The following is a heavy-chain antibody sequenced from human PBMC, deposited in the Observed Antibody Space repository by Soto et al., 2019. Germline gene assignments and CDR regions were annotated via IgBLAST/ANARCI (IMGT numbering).Heavy chain of an antibody. CDR1: GVTFSSDS. CDR2: IIPIFGAP. Sequence: QVQLVQSGAEVKKPGSSVTVSCKASGVTFSSDSLNWVRQAPGQGLEWMGGIIPIFGAPNYARNFQGRITITADESTTTYYMELRSLRSEDTAVYYCAREADRSGYVDAFDMWGQGTMVTVSS. J-gene: IGHJ3*02. V-gene: IGHV1-69*12. D-gene: IGHD3-22*01. CDR3: AREADRSGYVDAFDM.